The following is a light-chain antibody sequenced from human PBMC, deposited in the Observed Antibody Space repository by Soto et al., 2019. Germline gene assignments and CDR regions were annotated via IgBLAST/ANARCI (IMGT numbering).Light chain of an antibody. CDR3: SSYTTSSTPFYV. Sequence: QSALTQPASVSGSPGQSITISCTGSNSDVGGYNTVSWFQQHPGEAPKLMIYDVNNRPSGVSHRFSGSKSANTASLTISGLQAEYEADYYCSSYTTSSTPFYVFGTGTKLTVL. J-gene: IGLJ1*01. CDR1: NSDVGGYNT. CDR2: DVN. V-gene: IGLV2-14*03.